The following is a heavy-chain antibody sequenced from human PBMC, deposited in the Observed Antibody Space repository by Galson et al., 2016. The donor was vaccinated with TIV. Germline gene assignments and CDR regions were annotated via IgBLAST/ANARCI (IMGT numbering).Heavy chain of an antibody. CDR2: IQLDGRDK. V-gene: IGHV3-30*02. CDR1: GFTFSDYG. D-gene: IGHD4/OR15-4a*01. Sequence: SLRLSCAASGFTFSDYGMHWVRQAPGKGLEWVAFIQLDGRDKYYADSVKGRFSISRDNSKNMLFLQMNSLRAEDTAVYYCPQRGLKVYGANFYYYMDVWGKATTVTASS. J-gene: IGHJ6*03. CDR3: PQRGLKVYGANFYYYMDV.